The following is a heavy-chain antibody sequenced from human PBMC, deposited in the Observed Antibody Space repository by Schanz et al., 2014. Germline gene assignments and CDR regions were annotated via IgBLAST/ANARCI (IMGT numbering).Heavy chain of an antibody. J-gene: IGHJ4*02. CDR2: IWNNGVTK. D-gene: IGHD4-17*01. CDR1: GFSLNTSG. Sequence: QAQLMESGGGVVQPGTSLILSCSASGFSLNTSGIHWFRQPAGKGLEWVAVIWNNGVTKYYADSVRGRFTISRDRFQNTLYLRMSSLRAEDTAVYFCARPRFDYGEGDYWGQGTLVTVSS. V-gene: IGHV3-33*01. CDR3: ARPRFDYGEGDY.